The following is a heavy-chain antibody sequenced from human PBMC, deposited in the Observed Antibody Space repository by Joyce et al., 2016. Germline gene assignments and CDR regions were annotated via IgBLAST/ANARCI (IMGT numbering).Heavy chain of an antibody. CDR2: IIPIFGTV. V-gene: IGHV1-69*06. CDR3: ARGYCSGGSCYGYFDL. D-gene: IGHD2-15*01. J-gene: IGHJ2*01. CDR1: GGPFSTYA. Sequence: QVQLVQSGAEVKKPGSSVKVSCKASGGPFSTYAISWVRQAPGQGLEWMGGIIPIFGTVKYSQKCQGRVTGTADKSTSTAYMEVTSLRSEDTAVYYCARGYCSGGSCYGYFDLWGRGTLVTVSS.